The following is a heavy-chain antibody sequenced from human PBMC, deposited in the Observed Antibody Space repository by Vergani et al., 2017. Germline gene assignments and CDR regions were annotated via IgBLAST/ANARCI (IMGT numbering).Heavy chain of an antibody. CDR1: GYRFSSSW. CDR2: IFPDDSDT. J-gene: IGHJ4*02. D-gene: IGHD5-24*01. Sequence: EVMLVQSGAEVKKPGESLKISCKGFGYRFSSSWIGWVRQMPGKGLEWMGIIFPDDSDTRYSPSFQGQVTISADKSISTVYLQWNSLKASYTAMYYCASRRTLQREFDIWGQGTLVTVSS. CDR3: ASRRTLQREFDI. V-gene: IGHV5-51*01.